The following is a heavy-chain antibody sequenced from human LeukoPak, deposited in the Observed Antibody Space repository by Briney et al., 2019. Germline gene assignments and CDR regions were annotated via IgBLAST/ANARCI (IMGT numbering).Heavy chain of an antibody. CDR2: IYTSGST. V-gene: IGHV4-4*07. Sequence: PSETLSLTCTVSGGSISSYYWSWIRQPAGKGLEWIGRIYTSGSTNYNPSLKSRVTISVDKSKNQFSLKLSSVTAADTAVYYCARGGRIGHVDYWGQGTLVTVSS. CDR3: ARGGRIGHVDY. J-gene: IGHJ4*02. D-gene: IGHD3-16*01. CDR1: GGSISSYY.